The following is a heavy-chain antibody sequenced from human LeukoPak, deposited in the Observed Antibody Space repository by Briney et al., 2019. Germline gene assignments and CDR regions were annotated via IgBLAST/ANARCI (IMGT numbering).Heavy chain of an antibody. CDR1: GFTFSTYA. CDR3: ARAYYVSGSYYFDF. Sequence: PGGSLRLSCAASGFTFSTYAMSWVRQAPGKGPGWVSGMTGSGDSTYYADSVKGRFTISRDISMNTLYLQMNTLRAEDTAVYYCARAYYVSGSYYFDFWGQGTLVTVSS. V-gene: IGHV3-23*01. D-gene: IGHD3-10*01. J-gene: IGHJ4*02. CDR2: MTGSGDST.